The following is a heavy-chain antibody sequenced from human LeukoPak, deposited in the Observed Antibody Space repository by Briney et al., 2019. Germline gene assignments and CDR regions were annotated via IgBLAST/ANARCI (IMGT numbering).Heavy chain of an antibody. CDR2: ISSSSSYI. Sequence: AGGSLRFSCAASGFTFSSYSMNWVRQAPGKGLEWVSSISSSSSYIYYADSVKGRFTISRDNAKNSLYLQMNSLRAEDTAVYYCAREDTTFGVTDAFDIWGQGTMVTVSS. V-gene: IGHV3-21*01. J-gene: IGHJ3*02. CDR3: AREDTTFGVTDAFDI. D-gene: IGHD3-3*01. CDR1: GFTFSSYS.